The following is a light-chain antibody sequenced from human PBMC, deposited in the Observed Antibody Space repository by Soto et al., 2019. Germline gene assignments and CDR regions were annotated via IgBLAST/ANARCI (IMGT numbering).Light chain of an antibody. CDR2: AVS. V-gene: IGLV2-14*01. CDR3: IAYTGSSTSYV. Sequence: QSALTQPASVSGSPGQSITISCSGTSSDIGSYNHVAWYQQFPGKSPKLMIYAVSSRPSGVSSRFSGSKSGNTASLTISGLQPQDEADYYCIAYTGSSTSYVFGSGTKVNVL. CDR1: SSDIGSYNH. J-gene: IGLJ1*01.